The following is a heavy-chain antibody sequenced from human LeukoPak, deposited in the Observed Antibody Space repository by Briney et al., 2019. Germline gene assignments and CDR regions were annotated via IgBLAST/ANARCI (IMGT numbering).Heavy chain of an antibody. CDR1: GGSISSSSYY. CDR2: IYYSGST. CDR3: AREPYYDILTGSINWFDP. D-gene: IGHD3-9*01. J-gene: IGHJ5*02. V-gene: IGHV4-39*01. Sequence: TSETLSLTCTVSGGSISSSSYYWGWIRQPPGKGLEWIGSIYYSGSTYYNPSLKSRVTISVDTSKTQFSLKLSSVTAADTAVYYCAREPYYDILTGSINWFDPWGQGTLVTVSS.